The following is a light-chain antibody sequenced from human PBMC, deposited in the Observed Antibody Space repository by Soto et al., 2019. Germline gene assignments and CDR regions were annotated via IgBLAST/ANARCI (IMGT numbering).Light chain of an antibody. CDR2: DAS. J-gene: IGKJ1*01. CDR3: HQYGGSPGT. CDR1: QSVSSNY. V-gene: IGKV3-20*01. Sequence: EIVLTQSPGTLSLSPGERATLSCRASQSVSSNYLAWYQQRPGQAPRLLIYDASSRATGAPDRFSGSGSGTDFTLTISRLEPEDFAVYYCHQYGGSPGTLGQGTKVEIK.